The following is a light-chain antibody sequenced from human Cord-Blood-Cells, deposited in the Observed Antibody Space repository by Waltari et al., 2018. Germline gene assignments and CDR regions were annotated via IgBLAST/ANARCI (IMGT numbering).Light chain of an antibody. CDR3: QQSYSTPYS. V-gene: IGKV1-39*01. CDR2: AAS. J-gene: IGKJ2*03. CDR1: QSISSY. Sequence: DTQMTHFPSYLSASVGDRVTITCQASQSISSYLNWYQQKPGKAPKLLIYAASSLQSGVPSRFSGSGSRTDFTLTISSLQPEDFAAYYCQQSYSTPYSFGQGTKLEIK.